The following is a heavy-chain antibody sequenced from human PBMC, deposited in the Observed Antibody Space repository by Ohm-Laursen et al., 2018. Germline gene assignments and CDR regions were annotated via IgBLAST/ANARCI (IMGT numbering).Heavy chain of an antibody. CDR1: GFTFSDYY. J-gene: IGHJ6*02. V-gene: IGHV3-11*01. Sequence: SLRLSCTASGFTFSDYYMTWIRQAPGKGLEWVSYISSSGSTIYYADSVKGRFTISRDSAKKSLSLQMNSLRAEDTAVYYCARVYYYGMDVWGQGTTVTVSS. CDR2: ISSSGSTI. CDR3: ARVYYYGMDV.